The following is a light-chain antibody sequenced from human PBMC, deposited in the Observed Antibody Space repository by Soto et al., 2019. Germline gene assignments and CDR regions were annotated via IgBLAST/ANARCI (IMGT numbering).Light chain of an antibody. CDR3: QAWDSSTEDVV. CDR1: TLGDTY. Sequence: SYELTQPPSVSVSSGQTASISCFGATLGDTYTSWYQHRPGQSPVLVIYQDTKRPSGIPERFSGSNSGNTATLTISGTQAMDDADYYCQAWDSSTEDVVFGGGTKLTVL. J-gene: IGLJ2*01. V-gene: IGLV3-1*01. CDR2: QDT.